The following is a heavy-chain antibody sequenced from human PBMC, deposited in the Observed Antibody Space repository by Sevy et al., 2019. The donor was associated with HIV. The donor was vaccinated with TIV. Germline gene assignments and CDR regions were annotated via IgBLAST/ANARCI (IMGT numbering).Heavy chain of an antibody. CDR1: GFTFSSYA. V-gene: IGHV3-30*04. CDR2: ISYDGSNK. J-gene: IGHJ4*02. D-gene: IGHD6-6*01. CDR3: ARSPCSSSVGFDY. Sequence: GGSLRLSCAASGFTFSSYAMHWVRQAPGKGLEWVAVISYDGSNKYYADSVKGRFTICRDNSKNTLYLQMNSLRAEDTAVYYCARSPCSSSVGFDYWGQGTLVTVSS.